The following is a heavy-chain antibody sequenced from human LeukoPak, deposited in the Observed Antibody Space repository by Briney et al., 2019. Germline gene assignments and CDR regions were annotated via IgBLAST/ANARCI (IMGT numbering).Heavy chain of an antibody. V-gene: IGHV4-30-2*03. CDR3: ARRLIAATIDY. Sequence: SQTLSLTCAVSGGSISSGSDSWSWIRQPPGKGLEWIGYIYHSGTTFYNPSLKSRLTISVDTSKNQFSLKLSSVTAADTALYYCARRLIAATIDYWGQGTLVTVSS. CDR1: GGSISSGSDS. CDR2: IYHSGTT. J-gene: IGHJ4*02. D-gene: IGHD6-25*01.